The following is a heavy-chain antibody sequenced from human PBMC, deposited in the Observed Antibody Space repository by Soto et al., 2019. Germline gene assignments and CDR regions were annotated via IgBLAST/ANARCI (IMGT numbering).Heavy chain of an antibody. J-gene: IGHJ4*02. CDR3: AAGYYDSSGYHPSVDY. CDR2: IVVGSGNT. CDR1: GFTFTSSA. V-gene: IGHV1-58*01. Sequence: ASVKVSCKASGFTFTSSAVQWVRQARGQRLEWIGWIVVGSGNTNYAQKFQERVTITRDMSTSTAYMELSSLRSEDTAVYYCAAGYYDSSGYHPSVDYWGQGTLVTVS. D-gene: IGHD3-22*01.